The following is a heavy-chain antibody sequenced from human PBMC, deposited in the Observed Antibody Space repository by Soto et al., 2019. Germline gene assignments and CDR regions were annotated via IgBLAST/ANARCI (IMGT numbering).Heavy chain of an antibody. D-gene: IGHD6-25*01. V-gene: IGHV4-30-4*01. CDR3: ARAIRPAKNWFDP. Sequence: SETLSLTCTVSGGSISSGDYYWSWIRQPPGKGLEWIGYIYYSGSTYYNPSLKSRVTMSVDTSKNQFSLKLSSVTAADTAVYYCARAIRPAKNWFDPWGQGTLVTVSS. J-gene: IGHJ5*02. CDR2: IYYSGST. CDR1: GGSISSGDYY.